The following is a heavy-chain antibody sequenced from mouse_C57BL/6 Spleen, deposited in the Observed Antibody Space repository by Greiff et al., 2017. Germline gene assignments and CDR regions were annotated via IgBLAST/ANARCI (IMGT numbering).Heavy chain of an antibody. CDR2: INYDGSST. Sequence: EVKVVESEGGLVQPGSSMKLSCTASGFTFSDYYMAWVRQVPETGLEWVANINYDGSSTYYLDSLKSRFIISRDNAKNILYLQMSSLKSEDTATYYCARERDYQDYYAMDYWGQGTSVTVSS. CDR3: ARERDYQDYYAMDY. V-gene: IGHV5-16*01. J-gene: IGHJ4*01. D-gene: IGHD2-4*01. CDR1: GFTFSDYY.